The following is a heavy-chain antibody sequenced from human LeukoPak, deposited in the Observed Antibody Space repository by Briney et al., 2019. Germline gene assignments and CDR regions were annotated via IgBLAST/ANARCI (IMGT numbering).Heavy chain of an antibody. Sequence: SETLSLTCTVSGGSISSFYWNWIRQPPGKGLEWIAYIYHSGDTRYNPSLKSRVTISVDTSKSQFSLKLSSVTAADTAVYYCARGDSYGFKSFDYWGQGTLVTVSS. J-gene: IGHJ4*02. CDR1: GGSISSFY. V-gene: IGHV4-59*01. CDR3: ARGDSYGFKSFDY. CDR2: IYHSGDT. D-gene: IGHD5-18*01.